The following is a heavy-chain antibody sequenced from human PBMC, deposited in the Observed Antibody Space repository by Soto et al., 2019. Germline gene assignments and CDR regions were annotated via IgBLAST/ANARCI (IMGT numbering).Heavy chain of an antibody. CDR1: GFTFAGHA. J-gene: IGHJ3*02. CDR3: AKFDGGWYYAFDI. Sequence: GGSLRLSCGASGFTFAGHAMSWVRQAPGKGLEWVSAISGSGASAYYADSVKGRFTFSKDNSMNMLYLEMNSLRTEDTATYYCAKFDGGWYYAFDIWGQGTMVTVS. D-gene: IGHD6-19*01. V-gene: IGHV3-23*01. CDR2: ISGSGASA.